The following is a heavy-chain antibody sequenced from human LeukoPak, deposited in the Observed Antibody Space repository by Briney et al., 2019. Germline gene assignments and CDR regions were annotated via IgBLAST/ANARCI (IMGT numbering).Heavy chain of an antibody. CDR1: GYSFTTYW. Sequence: GESLKISCKASGYSFTTYWINWVRQMPGKGLEWMGIIWPSDSDTRYSPSFQGHVTISADKSIGTAYLQWSSLKASDTAMYYCARRIKSSGSPGAFDIWGQGTMVTVSS. CDR2: IWPSDSDT. V-gene: IGHV5-51*01. J-gene: IGHJ3*02. D-gene: IGHD1-26*01. CDR3: ARRIKSSGSPGAFDI.